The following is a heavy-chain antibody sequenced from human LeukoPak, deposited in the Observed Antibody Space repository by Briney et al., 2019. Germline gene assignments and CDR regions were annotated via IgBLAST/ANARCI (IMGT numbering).Heavy chain of an antibody. CDR1: GFTFSSYA. CDR2: IGKSGTT. D-gene: IGHD3-9*01. V-gene: IGHV3-23*01. J-gene: IGHJ5*02. CDR3: AKGYYDILTDYFHNWFNP. Sequence: GGSLRLSCAASGFTFSSYAMSWVRQAPGKGLEWVSVIGKSGTTYYADSVKGRFTISRDNSKSTLYLQMNSLRADDTAVYYCAKGYYDILTDYFHNWFNPWGQGTLVIVSS.